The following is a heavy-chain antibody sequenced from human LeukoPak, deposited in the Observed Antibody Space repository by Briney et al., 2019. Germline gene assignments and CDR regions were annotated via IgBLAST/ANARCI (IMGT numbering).Heavy chain of an antibody. V-gene: IGHV4-34*01. D-gene: IGHD3-10*01. J-gene: IGHJ4*02. CDR1: GGSFSGYY. CDR2: INHSGST. CDR3: ARLMGKWFGVWGTHRNYYFDY. Sequence: PSETLSLTCAVYGGSFSGYYWSWIRQPPGKGLEWIGEINHSGSTNYNPSLKSRVTISVDTSKNQFSLKLSSVTAADTAVYYCARLMGKWFGVWGTHRNYYFDYWGQGTLVTVSS.